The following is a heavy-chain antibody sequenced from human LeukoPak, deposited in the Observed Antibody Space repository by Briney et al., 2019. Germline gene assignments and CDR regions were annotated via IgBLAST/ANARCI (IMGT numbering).Heavy chain of an antibody. CDR3: ANRIAADYYYMDV. D-gene: IGHD6-13*01. J-gene: IGHJ6*03. Sequence: GGSLRLSCAASGFTFSSYGMSWVRQAPGKGLEWVSAISGSGGSTYYADSVKGRFTISRDNSKNTLYLQMNSLRAEDTAVYYCANRIAADYYYMDVWGKGTTVTISS. V-gene: IGHV3-23*01. CDR1: GFTFSSYG. CDR2: ISGSGGST.